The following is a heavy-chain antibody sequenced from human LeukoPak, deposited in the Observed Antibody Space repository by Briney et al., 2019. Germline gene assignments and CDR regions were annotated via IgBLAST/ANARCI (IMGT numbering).Heavy chain of an antibody. CDR3: ARESYDILTGYYNVDY. Sequence: SGGSLRLSCAASGFTFSSYWMSWVRQAPGKGLEWVANIKQDGSEKYYVDSVKGRFTISRDNAKNSLYLQMNSLRAEDTALYYCARESYDILTGYYNVDYWGQGTLVTVSS. CDR2: IKQDGSEK. J-gene: IGHJ4*02. CDR1: GFTFSSYW. V-gene: IGHV3-7*03. D-gene: IGHD3-9*01.